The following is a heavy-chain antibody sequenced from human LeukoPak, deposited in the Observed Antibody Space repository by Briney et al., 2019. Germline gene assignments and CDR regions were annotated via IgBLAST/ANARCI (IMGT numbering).Heavy chain of an antibody. V-gene: IGHV3-21*01. CDR1: GFTFSSYS. D-gene: IGHD2-2*01. J-gene: IGHJ4*02. CDR2: ISSSSSYI. Sequence: GGSLRLSCAAPGFTFSSYSMNWVRQAPGKGLEWVSSISSSSSYIYYADSVKGRFTISRDNAKNSLYLQMNSLRAEDTAVYYCAPCKGSSTSCYGGFDYWGQGTLVTVSS. CDR3: APCKGSSTSCYGGFDY.